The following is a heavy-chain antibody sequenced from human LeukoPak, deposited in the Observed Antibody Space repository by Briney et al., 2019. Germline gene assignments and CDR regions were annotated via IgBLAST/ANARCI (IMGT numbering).Heavy chain of an antibody. CDR3: ARSADYYDSSGYPVDY. Sequence: GGSLRLSCAASGFTFNRYWMHWVRQVPGKGLVWVSRINSDGSSTTYADSVKGRFTISRDNARNTLYLQMNSLRAEDTAVYYCARSADYYDSSGYPVDYWGQGTLVTVSS. J-gene: IGHJ4*02. CDR2: INSDGSST. V-gene: IGHV3-74*01. D-gene: IGHD3-22*01. CDR1: GFTFNRYW.